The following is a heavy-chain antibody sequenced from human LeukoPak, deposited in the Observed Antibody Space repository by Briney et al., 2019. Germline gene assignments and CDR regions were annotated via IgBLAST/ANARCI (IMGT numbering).Heavy chain of an antibody. CDR2: IYTSGST. V-gene: IGHV4-61*02. Sequence: SETLSLTCTVSGGSISSGSYYWSWIRQPAGKGLEWIGRIYTSGSTNYNPSLKSRVTISVDTSKNQFSLKLSSVTAADTAVYYCAREVKQQQNAFDIWGQGTMVTVSS. D-gene: IGHD6-13*01. CDR1: GGSISSGSYY. CDR3: AREVKQQQNAFDI. J-gene: IGHJ3*02.